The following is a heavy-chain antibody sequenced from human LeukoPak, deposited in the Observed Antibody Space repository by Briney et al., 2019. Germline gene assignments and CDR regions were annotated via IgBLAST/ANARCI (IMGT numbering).Heavy chain of an antibody. D-gene: IGHD1-1*01. V-gene: IGHV7-4-1*01. J-gene: IGHJ5*02. CDR1: GYSFMTYA. CDR2: INTITGDP. Sequence: GASVKVSCKASGYSFMTYAVNWVRQAPGQGLEWMGWINTITGDPTYAQAFTGRFVFSLDTSVDTAYLQIDSLKTEDTAVYYCVRGGRNGYWYPHWGQGTLVTVS. CDR3: VRGGRNGYWYPH.